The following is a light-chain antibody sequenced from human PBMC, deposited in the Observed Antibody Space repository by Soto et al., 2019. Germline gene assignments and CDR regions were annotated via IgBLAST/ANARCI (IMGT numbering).Light chain of an antibody. J-gene: IGLJ3*02. V-gene: IGLV1-40*01. Sequence: QSVLTQPPSVSGAPGQRVTISCTGTNSNIGAGSNVHWYQQLPGTAPKLLIYDNNNRPSGVSDRFSGSKSGTSPSLAITGLQAEDEADYYCQSYDTTLSGCVFGAGTKLTVL. CDR2: DNN. CDR3: QSYDTTLSGCV. CDR1: NSNIGAGSN.